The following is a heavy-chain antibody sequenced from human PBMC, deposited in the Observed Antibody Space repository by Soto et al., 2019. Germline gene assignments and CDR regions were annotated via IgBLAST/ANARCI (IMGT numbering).Heavy chain of an antibody. V-gene: IGHV3-30*18. J-gene: IGHJ3*02. Sequence: PGGSLRLSCAASGFTFSSYGMHWVRQAPGKGLEWVAVISYDGSNKYYADSVKGRFTISRDNSKNTLYLQMNSLRAEDTAVYYCAKASGYYMLEDTFDIWGQGTMVTVSS. CDR2: ISYDGSNK. CDR1: GFTFSSYG. CDR3: AKASGYYMLEDTFDI. D-gene: IGHD3-22*01.